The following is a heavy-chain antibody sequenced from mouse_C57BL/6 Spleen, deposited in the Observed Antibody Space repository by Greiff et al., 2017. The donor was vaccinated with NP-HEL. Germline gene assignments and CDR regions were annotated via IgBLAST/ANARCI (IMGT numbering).Heavy chain of an antibody. Sequence: EVKLVESGGGLVKPGGSLKLSCAASGFTFSDYGMHWVRQAPEKGLEWVAYISSGSSTIYYADTVKGRYTISRDNAKNTLCLQMTSRRSEDTAMYYCAGTPYDAMDYWGQGTSVTVSS. CDR3: AGTPYDAMDY. D-gene: IGHD4-1*01. CDR1: GFTFSDYG. V-gene: IGHV5-17*01. J-gene: IGHJ4*01. CDR2: ISSGSSTI.